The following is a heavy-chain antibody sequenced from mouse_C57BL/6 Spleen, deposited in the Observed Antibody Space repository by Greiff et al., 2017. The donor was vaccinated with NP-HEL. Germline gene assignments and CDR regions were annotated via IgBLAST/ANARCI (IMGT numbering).Heavy chain of an antibody. J-gene: IGHJ2*01. CDR1: GFTFSDYG. Sequence: EVQLQQSGGGLVKPGGSLKLSCAASGFTFSDYGMHWVRQAPEKGLEWVAYISSGSSTIYYADSVKGRFTISRDNAKNTLFLQMTSLRSEDTAMYYCARLGNYFDYWGQGTTLTVSS. CDR3: ARLGNYFDY. CDR2: ISSGSSTI. V-gene: IGHV5-17*01. D-gene: IGHD1-1*02.